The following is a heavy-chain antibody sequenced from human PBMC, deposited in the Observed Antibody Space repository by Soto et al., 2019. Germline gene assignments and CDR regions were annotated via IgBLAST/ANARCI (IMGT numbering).Heavy chain of an antibody. J-gene: IGHJ5*02. CDR2: ISAYNGNT. V-gene: IGHV1-18*01. CDR1: GYTFTSYG. CDR3: ARDRRGIVVVVAAYNWFDP. Sequence: GASVKVSCKASGYTFTSYGISWVRQAPGQGREWMGWISAYNGNTNYAQKLQGRVTMTTDTSTSTAYMELRSLRSDDTAVYYCARDRRGIVVVVAAYNWFDPWGQGTLVTVSS. D-gene: IGHD2-15*01.